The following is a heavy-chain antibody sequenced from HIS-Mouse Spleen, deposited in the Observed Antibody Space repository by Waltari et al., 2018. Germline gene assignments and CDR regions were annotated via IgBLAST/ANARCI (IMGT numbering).Heavy chain of an antibody. CDR1: GFPLSRYA. Sequence: VQLGESGGGVVHPGRSLRLSCAACGFPLSRYAMPWVRQAPGKGLEWVANIKQDGSEKYYVDSVKGRFTISRDNAKNSLYLQMNSLRAEDTAVYYCARERRGPGWFDPWGQGTLVTVSS. CDR3: ARERRGPGWFDP. J-gene: IGHJ5*02. D-gene: IGHD5-12*01. V-gene: IGHV3-7*01. CDR2: IKQDGSEK.